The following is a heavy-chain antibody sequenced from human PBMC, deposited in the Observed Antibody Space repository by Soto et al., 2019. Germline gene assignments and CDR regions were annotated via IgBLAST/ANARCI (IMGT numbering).Heavy chain of an antibody. D-gene: IGHD6-13*01. CDR2: IYYSGST. J-gene: IGHJ4*02. Sequence: PSETLSLTCTVSSGSISSYYWNWIRQPPGKGLEWIGYIYYSGSTNYNPSLRRRVTTTVDTSKNQISLQLSSVTPADTAADYCARAGSSSWYVTNFETWGQGTQVTVSS. CDR3: ARAGSSSWYVTNFET. CDR1: SGSISSYY. V-gene: IGHV4-59*01.